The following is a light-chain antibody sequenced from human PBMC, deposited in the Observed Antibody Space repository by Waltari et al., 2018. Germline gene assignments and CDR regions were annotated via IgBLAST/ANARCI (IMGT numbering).Light chain of an antibody. CDR2: EGT. CDR3: CAHAGGGTHYA. J-gene: IGLJ1*01. CDR1: SSDVGSSNR. Sequence: QSALTQPASVSGSPGPSITLSCTGTSSDVGSSNRFSWYQQHPGKGPKILIYEGTQRLSGVSDRFSGSKSGNTASLTLSGLQPEDEADYYCCAHAGGGTHYAFGTGTKVTVL. V-gene: IGLV2-23*01.